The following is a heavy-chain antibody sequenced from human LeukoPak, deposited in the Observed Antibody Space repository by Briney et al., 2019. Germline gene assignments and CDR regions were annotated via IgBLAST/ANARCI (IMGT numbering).Heavy chain of an antibody. CDR1: GGSISSGGYY. CDR3: ARGNYDSSGYPAYYFDY. CDR2: IYYSGST. V-gene: IGHV4-31*03. Sequence: SETLSLTCTVSGGSISSGGYYWSWIRQHPGKGLEWIGYIYYSGSTYYNPSLKSRVTISVDTSKNQFSLKLSSVTAADTAVYYCARGNYDSSGYPAYYFDYWGQGTLVTVSS. J-gene: IGHJ4*02. D-gene: IGHD3-22*01.